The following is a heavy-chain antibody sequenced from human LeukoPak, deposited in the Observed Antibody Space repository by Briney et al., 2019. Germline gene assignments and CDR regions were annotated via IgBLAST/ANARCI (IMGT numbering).Heavy chain of an antibody. Sequence: PGGTLSLSCAASGFTFSSYSMNWVRQAAGTELEEVTYISSSSSTIYYADSVKGRFTISRDNAKNSLYLQMNSLRAEDTAVYYCARDHPDSSSWYDAFDIWGQGTMVTVSS. D-gene: IGHD6-13*01. CDR3: ARDHPDSSSWYDAFDI. V-gene: IGHV3-48*01. CDR2: ISSSSSTI. CDR1: GFTFSSYS. J-gene: IGHJ3*02.